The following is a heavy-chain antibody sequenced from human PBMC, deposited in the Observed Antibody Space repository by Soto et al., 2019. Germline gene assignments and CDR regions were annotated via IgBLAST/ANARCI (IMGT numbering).Heavy chain of an antibody. V-gene: IGHV1-8*01. CDR2: MNPNSGNT. J-gene: IGHJ5*02. D-gene: IGHD3-10*01. Sequence: SVKVACKTSGYPLTSYDIDWVRQTTGQGLEWMGRMNPNSGNTDYARKFQGRVTMTRDTSISTAYMELSSLTSEDTAVYYCARATVYGSSNNWFDPWGQGTQVTVSS. CDR3: ARATVYGSSNNWFDP. CDR1: GYPLTSYD.